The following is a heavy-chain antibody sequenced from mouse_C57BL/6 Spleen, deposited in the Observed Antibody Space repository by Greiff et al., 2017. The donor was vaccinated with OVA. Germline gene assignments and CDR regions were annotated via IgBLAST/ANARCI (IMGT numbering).Heavy chain of an antibody. V-gene: IGHV14-4*01. CDR1: GFNIKDDY. Sequence: VQLQQSGAELVRPGASVKLSCTASGFNIKDDYMHWVKQRPEQGLEWIGWIDPENGDTEYASKFQGKATITADTSSNTAYLQLSSLTSEDTAVYYCTADSSGLYAMDYWGQGTSVTVSS. J-gene: IGHJ4*01. D-gene: IGHD3-2*02. CDR2: IDPENGDT. CDR3: TADSSGLYAMDY.